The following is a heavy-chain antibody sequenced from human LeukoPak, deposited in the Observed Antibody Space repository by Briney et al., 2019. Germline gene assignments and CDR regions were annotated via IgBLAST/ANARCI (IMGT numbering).Heavy chain of an antibody. CDR3: AENHYYGSGSYYYYYGMDV. J-gene: IGHJ6*04. Sequence: GGSLRLSCAASGFTFSSYGMHWVRQAPGKGLEWVAVISYDGSNKYYADSVKGRFTISRDNSKNTLYLQMNSLRAEDTAVYYCAENHYYGSGSYYYYYGMDVWGKGTTVTVSS. CDR1: GFTFSSYG. V-gene: IGHV3-30*18. D-gene: IGHD3-10*01. CDR2: ISYDGSNK.